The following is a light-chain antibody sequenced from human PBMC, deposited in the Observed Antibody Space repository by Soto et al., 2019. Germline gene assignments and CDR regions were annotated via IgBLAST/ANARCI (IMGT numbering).Light chain of an antibody. CDR2: GAS. CDR1: QSVSSN. CDR3: QHYNNWPPKKP. J-gene: IGKJ1*01. V-gene: IGKV3-15*01. Sequence: EIVMTQSQATLSVSPGERATLSCRASQSVSSNLAWYQQKPGQAPRLLIYGASTRATGIPARFSGSGSGTEFTLTLSIMQSEDFAVYYCQHYNNWPPKKPFGQGTKVEIK.